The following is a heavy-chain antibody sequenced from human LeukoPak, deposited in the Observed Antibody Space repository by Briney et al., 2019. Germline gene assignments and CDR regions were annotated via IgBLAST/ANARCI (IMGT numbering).Heavy chain of an antibody. CDR2: IIPIFGTA. V-gene: IGHV1-69*13. CDR3: ARVKYYYDSSGYSTFDY. D-gene: IGHD3-22*01. J-gene: IGHJ4*02. Sequence: SVKVSCKASGGTFSSYAISWVRQAPGQGLEWMGGIIPIFGTANYAQKFQGRVAITADESTSTAYMELSSLRSEDTAVYYCARVKYYYDSSGYSTFDYWGQGTLVTVSS. CDR1: GGTFSSYA.